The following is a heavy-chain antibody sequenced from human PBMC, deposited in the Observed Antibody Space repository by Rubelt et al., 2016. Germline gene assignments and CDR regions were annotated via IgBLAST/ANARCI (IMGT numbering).Heavy chain of an antibody. Sequence: LVQPGGSLRLSCAASGFTFSSYAMSWVRQAPGEGLEWVSAISGGGGSTYYADSVKGRFTISRDNSKNTLYLQMNSLRAEDTAVYYCARHRYDFWSGFFSGYWGQGTLVTVSS. V-gene: IGHV3-23*01. CDR3: ARHRYDFWSGFFSGY. J-gene: IGHJ4*02. CDR1: GFTFSSYA. CDR2: ISGGGGST. D-gene: IGHD3-3*01.